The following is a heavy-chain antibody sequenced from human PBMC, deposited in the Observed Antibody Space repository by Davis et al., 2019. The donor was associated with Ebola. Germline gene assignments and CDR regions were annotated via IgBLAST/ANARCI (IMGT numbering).Heavy chain of an antibody. J-gene: IGHJ4*02. CDR2: ISGSGGST. Sequence: GESLKISCTDSVITFSSYAMTWVRQAPGKGLEWVSAISGSGGSTYYADSVKGRFTISRDNSKNTLFLQMNSLRAEDTAIYYCARSADTSGYFPQYWGQGTLVTVSS. V-gene: IGHV3-23*01. CDR3: ARSADTSGYFPQY. D-gene: IGHD3-22*01. CDR1: VITFSSYA.